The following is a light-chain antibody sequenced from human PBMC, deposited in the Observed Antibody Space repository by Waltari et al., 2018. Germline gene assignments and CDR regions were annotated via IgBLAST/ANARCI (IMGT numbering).Light chain of an antibody. J-gene: IGKJ1*01. CDR2: AAS. V-gene: IGKV3-20*01. Sequence: ELVLTQYPGTLSLSLGERATLSCRTSQSVSRTLAWYQQKPGQAPRLLIYAASSRATGIPDRFSGSGSGTDFSLTISRLEPEDFAVYYCQHYVTLPVTFGPGTKGEIK. CDR3: QHYVTLPVT. CDR1: QSVSRT.